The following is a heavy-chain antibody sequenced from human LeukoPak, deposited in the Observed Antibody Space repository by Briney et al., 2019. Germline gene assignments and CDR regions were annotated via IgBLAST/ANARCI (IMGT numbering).Heavy chain of an antibody. Sequence: SETLSLTCTVSGGSISSYYWNWIRQPPGKGLEWIGYTYYSGATNYNPSLKSRVTISVDTSKNQFSLKLSSVTAADTAVYYCARGVYIAAAQYGFWGQGTLVTVSS. CDR3: ARGVYIAAAQYGF. CDR1: GGSISSYY. J-gene: IGHJ4*02. CDR2: TYYSGAT. D-gene: IGHD6-13*01. V-gene: IGHV4-59*01.